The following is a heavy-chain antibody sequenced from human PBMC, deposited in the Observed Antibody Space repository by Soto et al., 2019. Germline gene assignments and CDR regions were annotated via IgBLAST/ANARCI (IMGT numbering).Heavy chain of an antibody. CDR3: AGGYPADWSFDL. D-gene: IGHD3-22*01. J-gene: IGHJ2*01. CDR2: VYYSGTP. V-gene: IGHV4-39*01. CDR1: GGSINTNTYF. Sequence: PSETLSLTFTVSGGSINTNTYFWGWIRQPPGKGLESIDSVYYSGTPSSNPSRQSRITISVDTSKNQFSLTLSSVTAADTAVYFCAGGYPADWSFDLWGRGSLVTVSS.